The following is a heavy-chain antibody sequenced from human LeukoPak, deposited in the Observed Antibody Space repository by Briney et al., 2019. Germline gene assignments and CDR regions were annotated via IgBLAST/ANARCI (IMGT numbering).Heavy chain of an antibody. CDR2: ISAYNGNT. CDR3: ARDGASRYYDFWSGYIYYMDV. CDR1: GYTFTSYG. V-gene: IGHV1-18*01. J-gene: IGHJ6*03. D-gene: IGHD3-3*01. Sequence: ASVKVSCKASGYTFTSYGISWVRQAPGQGLVWMGWISAYNGNTNYAQKLQGRVTMTTDTSTSTAYMELRSLRSDDTAVYYCARDGASRYYDFWSGYIYYMDVWGKGTTVTVSS.